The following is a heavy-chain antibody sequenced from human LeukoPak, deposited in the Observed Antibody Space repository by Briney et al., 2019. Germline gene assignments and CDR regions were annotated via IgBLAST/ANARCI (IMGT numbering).Heavy chain of an antibody. Sequence: NPGGSLRLSCAASGFTFSSYSMNWVRQAPGKGLEWVSSISSSSSYIYYADSVKGRFTISRDNAKNSLYLQMNSLRAEDTAVYYCARGGYDFWKPFDYWGQGTLVTVSS. CDR1: GFTFSSYS. D-gene: IGHD3-3*01. V-gene: IGHV3-21*01. J-gene: IGHJ4*02. CDR2: ISSSSSYI. CDR3: ARGGYDFWKPFDY.